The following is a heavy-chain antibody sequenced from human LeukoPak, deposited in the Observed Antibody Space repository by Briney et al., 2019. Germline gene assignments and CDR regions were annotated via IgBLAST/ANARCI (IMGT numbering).Heavy chain of an antibody. CDR1: GFTFSSYG. D-gene: IGHD3-10*01. V-gene: IGHV3-30*18. CDR3: AKDYGSGGYYYYGMDV. CDR2: ISYDGSNE. J-gene: IGHJ6*02. Sequence: HSGRSLRLSCAASGFTFSSYGMHWVRQAPGKGLEWVAVISYDGSNEYYADSVKGRFTISRDNSKNTLYLQMNSLRAEDTAVYYCAKDYGSGGYYYYGMDVWGQGTTVTVSS.